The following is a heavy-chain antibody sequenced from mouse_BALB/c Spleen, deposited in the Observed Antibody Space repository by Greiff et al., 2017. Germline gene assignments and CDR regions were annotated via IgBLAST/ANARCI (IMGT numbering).Heavy chain of an antibody. Sequence: QVQLQQSGAELVRPGTSVKVSCQASGYAFTNYLMEWVKQRPGQGLEWIGVINPGSGGTHYNEKFKGKATLTADKYSSTDYMQLSSLTSDAAAVYFCARSWGNYERGYYAMDYWGQGTAVTVSS. D-gene: IGHD2-1*01. J-gene: IGHJ4*01. CDR2: INPGSGGT. CDR1: GYAFTNYL. CDR3: ARSWGNYERGYYAMDY. V-gene: IGHV1-54*01.